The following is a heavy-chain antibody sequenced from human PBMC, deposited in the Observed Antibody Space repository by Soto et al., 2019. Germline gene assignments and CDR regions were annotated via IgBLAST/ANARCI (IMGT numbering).Heavy chain of an antibody. CDR1: GYLFTAYS. D-gene: IGHD2-15*01. Sequence: ASVKVSCKASGYLFTAYSMHWVRLAPGQGLEWMGVVNPSGGSTKYAQNFQGRVTMTRGTSTTTIYMELSSLRSDDTAIYYCAREENCSGGTCYSEYFHHWGQGTLVTVSS. J-gene: IGHJ1*01. CDR2: VNPSGGST. V-gene: IGHV1-46*01. CDR3: AREENCSGGTCYSEYFHH.